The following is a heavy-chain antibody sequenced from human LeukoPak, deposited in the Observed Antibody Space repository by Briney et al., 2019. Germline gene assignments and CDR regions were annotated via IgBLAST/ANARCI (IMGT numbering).Heavy chain of an antibody. CDR1: GFSISNYG. J-gene: IGHJ5*02. D-gene: IGHD6-6*01. CDR3: AKDPISFQQLVPGWFDP. Sequence: GGSLRLSCSASGFSISNYGIHWVRQAPGKGLEWVAFINADGSWQQYADSVKGRFTISRDTSKNTVDLQMNSLRAEDTAVYYCAKDPISFQQLVPGWFDPWGQGTLVTVSS. V-gene: IGHV3-30*02. CDR2: INADGSWQ.